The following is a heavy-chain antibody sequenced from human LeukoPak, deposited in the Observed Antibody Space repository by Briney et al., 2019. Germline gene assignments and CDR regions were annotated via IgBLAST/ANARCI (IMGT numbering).Heavy chain of an antibody. CDR2: MNPNSGNT. CDR3: ARGECSGGSCYSGYYYYMDV. CDR1: GYTFTSYD. V-gene: IGHV1-8*01. Sequence: ASVKVSCKASGYTFTSYDINWVRQATGQGLEWIGWMNPNSGNTGYAQKFQGRVTMTRNTSISTAYMELSSLRSEDTAVYYCARGECSGGSCYSGYYYYMDVWGKGTTVTVSS. D-gene: IGHD2-15*01. J-gene: IGHJ6*03.